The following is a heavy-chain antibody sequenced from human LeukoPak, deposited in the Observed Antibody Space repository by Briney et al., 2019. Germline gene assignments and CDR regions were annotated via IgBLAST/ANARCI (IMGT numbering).Heavy chain of an antibody. CDR2: ISYDGSNK. V-gene: IGHV3-30*03. CDR1: GFSFSSFG. D-gene: IGHD3-3*02. Sequence: GGSLRLSCAVSGFSFSSFGMHWVRQAPGKGLEWVAVISYDGSNKYYADSVKGRFTISRDTSKNTLYLEMNSLRAEDTAVYYCAAFSHKGVWGQGTTVTVSS. CDR3: AAFSHKGV. J-gene: IGHJ6*02.